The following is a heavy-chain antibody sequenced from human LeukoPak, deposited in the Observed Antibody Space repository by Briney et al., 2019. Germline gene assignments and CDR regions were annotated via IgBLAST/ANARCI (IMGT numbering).Heavy chain of an antibody. CDR1: GGSISSSSYY. D-gene: IGHD1-14*01. CDR3: ARDWAPPDDAFDI. Sequence: PSETLSLTCTVSGGSISSSSYYWGWIRQPPGKGLEWIGSIYYSGSTYYNPSLKSRVTISVDTSKNQFSLKLSSVTAADTAVYYCARDWAPPDDAFDIWGQGTMVTVSS. J-gene: IGHJ3*02. V-gene: IGHV4-39*07. CDR2: IYYSGST.